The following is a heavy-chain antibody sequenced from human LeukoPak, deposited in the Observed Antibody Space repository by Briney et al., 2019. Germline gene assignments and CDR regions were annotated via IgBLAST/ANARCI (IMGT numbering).Heavy chain of an antibody. J-gene: IGHJ4*02. V-gene: IGHV4-61*08. CDR3: ARAVYSSSALDY. D-gene: IGHD6-13*01. Sequence: SETLSLTCTVSGGSISSGGYYWSWIRQPPGKGLEWIGYIYYSGSTNYNPSLKSRVTISVDTSKNQFSLKLSSVTAADTAVYYCARAVYSSSALDYWGQGTLVIVSS. CDR1: GGSISSGGYY. CDR2: IYYSGST.